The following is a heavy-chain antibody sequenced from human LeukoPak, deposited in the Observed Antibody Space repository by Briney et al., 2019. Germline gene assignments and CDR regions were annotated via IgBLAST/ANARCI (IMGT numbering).Heavy chain of an antibody. J-gene: IGHJ6*02. CDR1: GFTFSSYE. V-gene: IGHV3-48*03. Sequence: GGSLRLSCAASGFTFSSYEMNWVRQAPGKGREGVSYISSSGSTIYYADSVKGRFTISRDNAKNSLYLQMNTLRAEDTAVYYCARAPFVGFGENYGMDVWGQGTTVTVSS. CDR2: ISSSGSTI. D-gene: IGHD3-10*01. CDR3: ARAPFVGFGENYGMDV.